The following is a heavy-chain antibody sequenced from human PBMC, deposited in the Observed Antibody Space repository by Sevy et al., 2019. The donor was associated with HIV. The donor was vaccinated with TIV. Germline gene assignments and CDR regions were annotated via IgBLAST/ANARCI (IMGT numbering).Heavy chain of an antibody. Sequence: GGSLRLSCAASGFSFSNYWMHWVRQAPGKGLEWVANIKQDESEKYYVASVKGRFTISRDNVKNSLYLQMNSLRPEDTAVYYCAKWVAWDRRYFDYWGQGTLVTVSS. D-gene: IGHD5-12*01. CDR1: GFSFSNYW. CDR3: AKWVAWDRRYFDY. V-gene: IGHV3-7*01. J-gene: IGHJ4*02. CDR2: IKQDESEK.